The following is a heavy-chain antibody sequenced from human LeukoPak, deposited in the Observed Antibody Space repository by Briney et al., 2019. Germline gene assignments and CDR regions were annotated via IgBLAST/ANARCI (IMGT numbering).Heavy chain of an antibody. CDR1: GYSFTSYW. Sequence: GESLKISCKGSGYSFTSYWIGWVRQMPGKGLEWMGIIYPGDSDTRYSPSFQGQVTISADKSISTAFLQWSSLKASDTAMHYCARSSYDILTGYYSYPFDYWGQGTLVTVSS. D-gene: IGHD3-9*01. CDR2: IYPGDSDT. CDR3: ARSSYDILTGYYSYPFDY. J-gene: IGHJ4*02. V-gene: IGHV5-51*01.